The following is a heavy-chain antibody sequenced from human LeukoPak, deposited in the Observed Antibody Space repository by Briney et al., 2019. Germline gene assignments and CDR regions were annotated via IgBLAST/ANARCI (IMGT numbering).Heavy chain of an antibody. J-gene: IGHJ4*02. CDR2: IWYDGSNK. D-gene: IGHD1-26*01. Sequence: GGSLRLSCAASGFTFSSYGMHWVRQAPGKGLEGVAVIWYDGSNKYYADSVKGRFTISRDNSKNTLYLQMNSLRAEDTAVYYCARLETFSYSFDYWGQGTLVTVSS. CDR3: ARLETFSYSFDY. V-gene: IGHV3-33*01. CDR1: GFTFSSYG.